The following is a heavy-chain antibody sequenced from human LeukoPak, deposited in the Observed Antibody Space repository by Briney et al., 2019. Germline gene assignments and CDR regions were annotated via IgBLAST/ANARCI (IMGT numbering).Heavy chain of an antibody. CDR2: ISNSDDST. D-gene: IGHD1-14*01. Sequence: PGGPLRLSCVASGFTFYNYGINWLRQAPRRGLEWVSTISNSDDSTYYADSVKGRVSISRDNSENTLFLQMNSLRAEDTAVYYCAKATGYLLWGQGTLVIVSS. CDR1: GFTFYNYG. V-gene: IGHV3-23*01. CDR3: AKATGYLL. J-gene: IGHJ4*02.